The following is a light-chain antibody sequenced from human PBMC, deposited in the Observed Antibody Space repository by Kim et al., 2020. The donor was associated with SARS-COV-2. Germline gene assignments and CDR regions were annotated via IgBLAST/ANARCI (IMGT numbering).Light chain of an antibody. J-gene: IGKJ1*01. CDR1: PSRVHQDSNSC. CDR3: MQDTQYPHT. CDR2: NTS. V-gene: IGKV2-24*01. Sequence: PASGDSNTSPSRVHQDSNSCLGWHQQRPGQPPRLLIYNTSSRLYGVPDRFSGSGAGTEFTLTISRVEADDVGAYYCMQDTQYPHTFGQGTKVDIK.